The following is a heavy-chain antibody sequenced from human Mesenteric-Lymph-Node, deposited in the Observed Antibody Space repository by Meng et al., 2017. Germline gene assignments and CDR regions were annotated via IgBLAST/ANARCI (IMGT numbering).Heavy chain of an antibody. V-gene: IGHV4-4*02. D-gene: IGHD2-2*01. CDR2: IPHRGSS. J-gene: IGHJ4*02. Sequence: QVQWRGSGPALAKQSVTLSLTCAVAGDASTNHNWWAWVRQPPGKGVEWIGEIPHRGSSAYNPSLKRRVTISVDTSKNQFSLKLSSVTAADTAVYFCARGELLWDYWGQGTLVTVSS. CDR3: ARGELLWDY. CDR1: GDASTNHNW.